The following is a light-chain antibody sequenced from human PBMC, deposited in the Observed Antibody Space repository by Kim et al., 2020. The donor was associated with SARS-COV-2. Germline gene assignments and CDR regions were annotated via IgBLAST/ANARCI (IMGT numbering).Light chain of an antibody. CDR1: SLRTYY. Sequence: LGQTVRIKCQGDSLRTYYASWYQQKPGQAPILVFYGRNNRPSGIPDRFSGSSSGNTASLTVTGAQAVDEADYYCNSRDNSGDHVVFGGGTQLTVL. J-gene: IGLJ3*02. CDR3: NSRDNSGDHVV. CDR2: GRN. V-gene: IGLV3-19*01.